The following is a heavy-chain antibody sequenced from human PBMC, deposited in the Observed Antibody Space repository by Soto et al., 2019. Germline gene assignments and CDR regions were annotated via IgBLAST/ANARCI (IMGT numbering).Heavy chain of an antibody. V-gene: IGHV1-69*13. J-gene: IGHJ4*02. CDR1: GGTLSSYA. D-gene: IGHD3-22*01. CDR3: ATQNYDSSGYFDY. Sequence: ASVKVSCKASGGTLSSYAISWVRQAPGQGLEWMGGIIPIFGTANYAQKFQGRVTITADESTSTAYMELSSLRSEDTAVYYCATQNYDSSGYFDYWGQGTLVTVLL. CDR2: IIPIFGTA.